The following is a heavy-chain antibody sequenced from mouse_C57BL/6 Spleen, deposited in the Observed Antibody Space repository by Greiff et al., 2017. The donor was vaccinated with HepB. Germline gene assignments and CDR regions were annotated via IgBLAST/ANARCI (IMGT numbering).Heavy chain of an antibody. CDR3: VGGGLITTLYFDV. D-gene: IGHD1-1*01. CDR2: IRSKSNNYAT. CDR1: GFSFNTYA. J-gene: IGHJ1*03. V-gene: IGHV10-1*01. Sequence: EVMLVESGGGLVQPKGSLKLSCAASGFSFNTYAMNWVRQAPGKGLEWVARIRSKSNNYATYYADSVKDRFTISRDDSESMLYLQMNNLKTEDTAMYYCVGGGLITTLYFDVWGTGTTVTVSS.